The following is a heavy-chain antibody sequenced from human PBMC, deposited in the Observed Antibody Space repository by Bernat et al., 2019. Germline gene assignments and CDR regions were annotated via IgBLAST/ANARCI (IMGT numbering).Heavy chain of an antibody. CDR1: GGSVNSSSYY. CDR2: IYYSGST. V-gene: IGHV4-39*01. Sequence: QLQLQESGPGLVKPSETLSLTSTVSGGSVNSSSYYWGWIRQPPGEGLEWIGIIYYSGSTYYNPSLKSRVTISVDTSKNQFSLKLSSVTAADTAIYYCATCHAPNYDFWSGYYGGCYFVYWGQGTLVTVSS. D-gene: IGHD3-3*01. J-gene: IGHJ4*02. CDR3: ATCHAPNYDFWSGYYGGCYFVY.